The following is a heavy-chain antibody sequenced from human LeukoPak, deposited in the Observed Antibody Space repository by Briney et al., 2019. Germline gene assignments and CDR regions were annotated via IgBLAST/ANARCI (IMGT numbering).Heavy chain of an antibody. V-gene: IGHV4-39*01. D-gene: IGHD6-6*01. J-gene: IGHJ4*02. CDR2: INYSGNT. CDR3: ASPSSSSSTYDY. CDR1: GGSISSSSYY. Sequence: SETLSLTCSVSGGSISSSSYYWGWIRQPPGKGLEWIGSINYSGNTYYNASLKSRVTISVDTSKNQFSLKLSSVTAADTTVYYCASPSSSSSTYDYWGQGTLVTVSS.